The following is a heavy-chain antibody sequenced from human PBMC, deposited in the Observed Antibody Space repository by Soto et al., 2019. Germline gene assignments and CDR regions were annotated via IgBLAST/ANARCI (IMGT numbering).Heavy chain of an antibody. V-gene: IGHV3-74*01. CDR1: GFTFSTYW. J-gene: IGHJ4*02. CDR3: TRDIGGRGGY. D-gene: IGHD3-16*01. CDR2: INEDGSTI. Sequence: EVQLVESGGGLVQPGGSLRLSCAASGFTFSTYWMHWVRQAPGKGLVWVSRINEDGSTINYADSVKGRFTISKDNAKNALYVEGNSRGAEDTVVYYCTRDIGGRGGYWGQGTLVTVSS.